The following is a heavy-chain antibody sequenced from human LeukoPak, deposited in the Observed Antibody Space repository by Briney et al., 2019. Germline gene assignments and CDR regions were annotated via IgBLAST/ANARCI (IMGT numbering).Heavy chain of an antibody. CDR1: GDSISSGDYY. D-gene: IGHD5-18*01. V-gene: IGHV4-61*02. J-gene: IGHJ5*02. Sequence: PSETLSLTCTVSGDSISSGDYYWRWIRQPAGKGLEWIVRISSSGSTNDNPSLKSRLTISVDTSKNQFSLKLSSVTAADTAVYYCARGRGYSYGRVFSWFDPWGQGTLVTVSS. CDR2: ISSSGST. CDR3: ARGRGYSYGRVFSWFDP.